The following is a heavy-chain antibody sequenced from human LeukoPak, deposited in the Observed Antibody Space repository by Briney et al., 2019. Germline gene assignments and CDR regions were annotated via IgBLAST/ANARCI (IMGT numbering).Heavy chain of an antibody. V-gene: IGHV4-30-2*06. Sequence: SETLSLTCTVSGDSAGSGPNYWSWIRRSPMKGLEWIGWVYGGGHTYHNPSLLGRATISLDKSKNQFSLTLTSVTAADTAVYYCAEATGEAAAARHWGPGTLVTVSS. CDR1: GDSAGSGPNY. CDR3: AEATGEAAAARH. CDR2: VYGGGHT. D-gene: IGHD6-25*01. J-gene: IGHJ1*01.